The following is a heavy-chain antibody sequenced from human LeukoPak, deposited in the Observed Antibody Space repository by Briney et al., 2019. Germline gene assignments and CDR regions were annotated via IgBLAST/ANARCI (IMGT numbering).Heavy chain of an antibody. CDR3: ARKSIAAAGGFDY. Sequence: GSLRLSCAASGFTVSSNYMSWVRQAPGKGLEWIGEIYHSGSTNYNPSLKSRVTISVDKSKNQFSLKLSSVTAADTAVYYCARKSIAAAGGFDYWGQGTLVTVSS. CDR2: IYHSGST. CDR1: GFTVSSNY. D-gene: IGHD6-13*01. J-gene: IGHJ4*02. V-gene: IGHV4-4*02.